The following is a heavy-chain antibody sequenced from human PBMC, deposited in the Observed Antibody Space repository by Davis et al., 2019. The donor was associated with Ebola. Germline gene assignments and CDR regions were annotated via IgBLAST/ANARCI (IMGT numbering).Heavy chain of an antibody. Sequence: SETLSLTCAVYGGSFSGYYWSWIRQPPGKGLEWIGEINHSGSTNYNPSLKSRVTISVDTSKNQFSLKLSSVTAADTAVYYCARGGAYCSSTSCYLYYYYGMDVWGQGTTVTVSS. D-gene: IGHD2-2*01. CDR2: INHSGST. CDR1: GGSFSGYY. J-gene: IGHJ6*02. CDR3: ARGGAYCSSTSCYLYYYYGMDV. V-gene: IGHV4-34*01.